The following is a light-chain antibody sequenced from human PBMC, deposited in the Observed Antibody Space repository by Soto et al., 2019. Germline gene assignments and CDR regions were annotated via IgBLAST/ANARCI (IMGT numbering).Light chain of an antibody. J-gene: IGKJ4*01. Sequence: IVMIQSPLSLPVTPGEAASISCRPSQSLLYSSGSNCLDWFLQKPGQSPQLLIYLGSTRSSGVPDRFSGSGSGTDFTLKISRVEAEDVGVYFCMQSLETPLTFGGGTKVEIK. CDR1: QSLLYSSGSNC. CDR2: LGS. CDR3: MQSLETPLT. V-gene: IGKV2-28*01.